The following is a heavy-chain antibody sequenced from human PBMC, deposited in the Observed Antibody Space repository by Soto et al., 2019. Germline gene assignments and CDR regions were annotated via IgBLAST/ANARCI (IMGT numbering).Heavy chain of an antibody. J-gene: IGHJ5*02. Sequence: SETLSLTCTVSGASISSPAHFWSWIRLHPERGLEWIGYISYDGDTNYSPSLSSRVTISADTSKSQFSLKLTSVTAADTAVYYCAKGGTSSQWFDPWGQGTLVTSPQ. V-gene: IGHV4-31*03. CDR1: GASISSPAHF. CDR2: ISYDGDT. D-gene: IGHD2-2*01. CDR3: AKGGTSSQWFDP.